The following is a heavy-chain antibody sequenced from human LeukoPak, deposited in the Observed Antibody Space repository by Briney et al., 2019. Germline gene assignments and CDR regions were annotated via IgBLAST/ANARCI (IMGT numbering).Heavy chain of an antibody. J-gene: IGHJ4*02. V-gene: IGHV1-18*01. CDR3: ARDYDFWSGYFTNFDY. Sequence: ASVKVSCKASGHTFTSYGISWVRQAPGQGLEWMGWISAYNGNTNYAQKLQGRVTMTTDTSTSTAYMELRSLRSDDTAVYYCARDYDFWSGYFTNFDYWGQGTLVTVSS. CDR1: GHTFTSYG. CDR2: ISAYNGNT. D-gene: IGHD3-3*01.